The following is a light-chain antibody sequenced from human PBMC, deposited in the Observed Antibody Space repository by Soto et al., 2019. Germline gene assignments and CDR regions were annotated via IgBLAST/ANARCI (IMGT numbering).Light chain of an antibody. V-gene: IGKV1-5*01. Sequence: DIQMTQSPSTLSASVGDRVTISCRASPSISSWLAWYQQKPGKAPKLLIYDASSLESGVPSRFSGSTSGTEFTLTISSLQPDDFATYYCQQYSNYFWTFGQGTKVDIK. CDR3: QQYSNYFWT. CDR2: DAS. J-gene: IGKJ1*01. CDR1: PSISSW.